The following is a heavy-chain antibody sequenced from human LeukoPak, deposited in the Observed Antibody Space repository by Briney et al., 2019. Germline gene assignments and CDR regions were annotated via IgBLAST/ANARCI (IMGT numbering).Heavy chain of an antibody. CDR3: ARDYHGSGSLTTFDY. CDR1: GYTFTNFY. CDR2: INPRGGSA. D-gene: IGHD3-10*01. V-gene: IGHV1-46*01. J-gene: IGHJ4*02. Sequence: GASVKVSCKASGYTFTNFYMPWVRQVPGQGLEWMGIINPRGGSASSAQKFQGRVTLSRDTSASTVYMELSRLRSEDTALYYCARDYHGSGSLTTFDYWGQGTLVTGSS.